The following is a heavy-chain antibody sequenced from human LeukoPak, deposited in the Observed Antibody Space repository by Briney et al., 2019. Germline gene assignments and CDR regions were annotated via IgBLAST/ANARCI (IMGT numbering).Heavy chain of an antibody. J-gene: IGHJ6*04. CDR3: ARGPWLDV. V-gene: IGHV1-2*06. Sequence: ASVKVSCKASGYTFTGNYMHWLRQAPGQGLEWMGRINPNSGGTNYAQKFQGRVSMTTDTSISTGYMELRRLRSDDTAVYYCARGPWLDVWGKGTTVTVSS. CDR2: INPNSGGT. D-gene: IGHD3-22*01. CDR1: GYTFTGNY.